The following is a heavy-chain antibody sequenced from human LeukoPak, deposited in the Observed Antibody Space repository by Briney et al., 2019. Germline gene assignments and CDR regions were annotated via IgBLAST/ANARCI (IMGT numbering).Heavy chain of an antibody. CDR3: AREGWFGEHFDY. CDR1: GFTVSSNY. CDR2: TYSGGSI. V-gene: IGHV3-53*01. Sequence: GGSLRLSCAASGFTVSSNYMSWVRQAPGKGLEWVSVTYSGGSIYYADSVKGRFTISRDNAKNTLYLQMNSLRAEDTAVYYCAREGWFGEHFDYWGQGTLVTVSS. J-gene: IGHJ4*02. D-gene: IGHD3-10*01.